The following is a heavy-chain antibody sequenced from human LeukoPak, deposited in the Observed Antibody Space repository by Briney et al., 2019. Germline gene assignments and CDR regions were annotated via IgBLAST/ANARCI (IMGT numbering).Heavy chain of an antibody. CDR3: ARGRLYTVTTLTFDY. CDR2: IYYSGST. Sequence: PSETLSLTCTVSGGSISSSSYYWGWIRQPPGKGLEWIGSIYYSGSTYYNPSLKSRVTISVDTSKNQFSLKLSSVTAADTAVYYCARGRLYTVTTLTFDYWGQGTLVTVSS. J-gene: IGHJ4*02. CDR1: GGSISSSSYY. V-gene: IGHV4-39*07. D-gene: IGHD4-17*01.